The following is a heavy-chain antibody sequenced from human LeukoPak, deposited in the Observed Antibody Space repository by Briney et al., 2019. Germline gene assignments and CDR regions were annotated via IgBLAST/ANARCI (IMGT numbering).Heavy chain of an antibody. D-gene: IGHD2-2*01. Sequence: ASVKVSCKASGYTFTSYDINWVRQATGQGLEWMGWMNPNSGNTGYAQKLQGRVTMTRNTSISTAYMELSSLRSEDAAVYYCARGREYQLLISMDVWGQGTTVTVSS. CDR2: MNPNSGNT. V-gene: IGHV1-8*01. CDR1: GYTFTSYD. CDR3: ARGREYQLLISMDV. J-gene: IGHJ6*02.